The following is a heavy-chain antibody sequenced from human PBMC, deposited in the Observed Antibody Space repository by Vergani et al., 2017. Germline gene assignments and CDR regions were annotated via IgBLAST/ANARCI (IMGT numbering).Heavy chain of an antibody. CDR3: ASVNTETNGHLYYYYYMDV. V-gene: IGHV4-34*01. D-gene: IGHD4-11*01. Sequence: QVQLQQWGGGLLKPSETLSLTCVVNGGSFTSYHWTWIRQSPGEGLEWVGDIDHTGRPDYNPSLSSRLTMSVDKSRNQFSLTLNSVTATDTAIYFCASVNTETNGHLYYYYYMDVWGQGTAVTVS. J-gene: IGHJ6*03. CDR1: GGSFTSYH. CDR2: IDHTGRP.